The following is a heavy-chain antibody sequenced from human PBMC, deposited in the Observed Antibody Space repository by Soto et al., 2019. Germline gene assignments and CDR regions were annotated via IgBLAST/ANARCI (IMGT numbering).Heavy chain of an antibody. CDR1: GFTFSSYG. CDR2: ISYDGSNK. V-gene: IGHV3-30*18. Sequence: GGSLRLSCAASGFTFSSYGMHWVRQAPGKGLEWVAVISYDGSNKYYADSVKGRFTISRDNSKNTLYLQMNSLRAEDTAVYYCAKVSIAVAGRLSFFQHWGQGTLVTVSS. D-gene: IGHD6-19*01. J-gene: IGHJ1*01. CDR3: AKVSIAVAGRLSFFQH.